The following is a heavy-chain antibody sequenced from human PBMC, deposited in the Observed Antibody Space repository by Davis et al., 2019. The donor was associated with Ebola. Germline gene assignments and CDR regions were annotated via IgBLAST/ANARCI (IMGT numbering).Heavy chain of an antibody. CDR2: INPSGGST. Sequence: ASVKVSCKASGYTFTSYYMHWVRQAPGQGLEWMGIINPSGGSTSYAQKFQGRVTMTRDTSTSTVYMELSSLRSEDTAVYYCATTCLGYCSSTSCQPDNDAFDIWGQGTMVTVSS. CDR1: GYTFTSYY. V-gene: IGHV1-46*01. CDR3: ATTCLGYCSSTSCQPDNDAFDI. J-gene: IGHJ3*02. D-gene: IGHD2-2*01.